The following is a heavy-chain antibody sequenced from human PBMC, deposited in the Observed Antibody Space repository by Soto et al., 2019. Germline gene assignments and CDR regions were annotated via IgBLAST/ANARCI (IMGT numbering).Heavy chain of an antibody. V-gene: IGHV5-10-1*01. CDR3: ARLEKWYYNYYGLDV. CDR2: IVPGDSST. CDR1: GYSFTTYW. J-gene: IGHJ6*02. Sequence: PGESLKISCQGSGYSFTTYWISRVRQMPGKGLEWMGKIVPGDSSTNYSPSFRGHITISVDRSINTAHLPFSSLKAADTAVYYCARLEKWYYNYYGLDVWGQGTMVTVSS. D-gene: IGHD1-26*01.